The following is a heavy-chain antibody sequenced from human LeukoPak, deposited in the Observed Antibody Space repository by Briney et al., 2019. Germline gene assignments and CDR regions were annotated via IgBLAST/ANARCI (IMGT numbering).Heavy chain of an antibody. J-gene: IGHJ5*02. D-gene: IGHD3-3*01. CDR2: TRTSGNT. Sequence: GGSLRLSCAAPGFIFSSYAISWVRQAPGKGLEWVSGTRTSGNTYYADSVKGRFTISRDISKNTVYLQMNSLRAEDSAVYYCATLSYDVWTGINWFDPWGQGTLVTVSS. CDR3: ATLSYDVWTGINWFDP. V-gene: IGHV3-23*01. CDR1: GFIFSSYA.